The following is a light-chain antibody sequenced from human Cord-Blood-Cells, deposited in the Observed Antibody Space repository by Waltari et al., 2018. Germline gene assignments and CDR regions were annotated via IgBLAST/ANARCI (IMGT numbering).Light chain of an antibody. Sequence: DIQMTQSPASLSASVVDRVNITCRASQSISSYLNWYQQKPGKAPKLLIYASSSLQSGVPSRFSGSGSRTDFTLTISSLQPEDFATYYCQQSYRTPLTFGGGTKVEIK. CDR2: ASS. J-gene: IGKJ4*01. CDR1: QSISSY. V-gene: IGKV1-39*01. CDR3: QQSYRTPLT.